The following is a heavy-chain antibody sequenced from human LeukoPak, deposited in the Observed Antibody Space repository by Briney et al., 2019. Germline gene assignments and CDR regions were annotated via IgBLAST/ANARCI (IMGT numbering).Heavy chain of an antibody. J-gene: IGHJ4*02. CDR3: AREYYDSGAYYSLDS. D-gene: IGHD3-22*01. CDR2: ITSSGRYI. V-gene: IGHV3-21*04. CDR1: GFTFSSYS. Sequence: GGSLRLSCAASGFTFSSYSMNWVRQAPGKGLEWVSSITSSGRYIYYADSVKGRFTISRDNSKNSLYLQMNSLRTEDTALYYCAREYYDSGAYYSLDSWGRGTLVTVSS.